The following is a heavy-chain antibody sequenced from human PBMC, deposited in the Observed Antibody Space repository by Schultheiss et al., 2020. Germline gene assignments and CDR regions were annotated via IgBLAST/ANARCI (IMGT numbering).Heavy chain of an antibody. CDR2: INHSGST. V-gene: IGHV4-34*01. D-gene: IGHD5-12*01. CDR3: ARDSGYDYKFDY. Sequence: SQTLSLTCAVYGGSFSGYYWSWIRQPPGKGLEWIGEINHSGSTNYNPSLKSRVTISVDTSKNQFSLKLSSVTAADTAVYYCARDSGYDYKFDYWGKGTLVTVSS. J-gene: IGHJ4*02. CDR1: GGSFSGYY.